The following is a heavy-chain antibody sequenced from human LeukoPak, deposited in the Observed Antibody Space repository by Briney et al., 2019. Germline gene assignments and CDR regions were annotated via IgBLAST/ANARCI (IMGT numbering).Heavy chain of an antibody. V-gene: IGHV3-21*01. CDR2: ISSSSSCI. CDR3: ARDRAYYDSSGHRHFDY. CDR1: GFTFSSYS. D-gene: IGHD3-22*01. J-gene: IGHJ4*02. Sequence: GGSLRHSCAASGFTFSSYSMNWVRQAPGKGLEWVSSISSSSSCIYYADSVKGRFTISRDNAKNSLYLQMNSLRAEDTAVYYCARDRAYYDSSGHRHFDYWGQGTLVTVSS.